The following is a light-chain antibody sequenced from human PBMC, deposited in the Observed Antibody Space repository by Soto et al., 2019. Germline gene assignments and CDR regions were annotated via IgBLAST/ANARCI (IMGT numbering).Light chain of an antibody. CDR1: SSDVGGYNY. CDR2: EVT. V-gene: IGLV2-14*01. Sequence: QPASVSGSPGQSITISCTGTSSDVGGYNYVSWYQQHPGKAPKLIIYEVTHRPSGVSSRFYGSRSGNTASLTISGLQAEDEADYYCKSRTTRNTLVFGGGTKVTVL. CDR3: KSRTTRNTLV. J-gene: IGLJ3*02.